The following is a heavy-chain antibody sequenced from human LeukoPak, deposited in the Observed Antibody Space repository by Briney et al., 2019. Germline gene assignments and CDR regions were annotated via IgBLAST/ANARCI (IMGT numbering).Heavy chain of an antibody. CDR3: ARDYVWGSYRYGLGAFDI. Sequence: GGSLRLSCAASGFTFSSYSMNWVRQAPGKGLEWVANIKQDGSEKYYVDSVKGRFTISRDNAKNSLYLQMNSLRAEDTAVYYCARDYVWGSYRYGLGAFDIWGQGTMVTVSS. V-gene: IGHV3-7*01. J-gene: IGHJ3*02. CDR1: GFTFSSYS. D-gene: IGHD3-16*02. CDR2: IKQDGSEK.